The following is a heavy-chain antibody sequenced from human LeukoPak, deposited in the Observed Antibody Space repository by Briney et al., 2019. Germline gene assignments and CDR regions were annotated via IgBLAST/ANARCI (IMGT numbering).Heavy chain of an antibody. CDR2: IDWDDDK. J-gene: IGHJ4*02. V-gene: IGHV2-70*11. CDR1: GFSLSTSGMC. CDR3: ARHYYGSGSYSTPFDY. D-gene: IGHD3-10*01. Sequence: SGPALVKPTRTLTLTCTFSGFSLSTSGMCVSWIRQPPGKALEWLARIDWDDDKYYSTSLKTRLTISKDTSKNQVVLTMTNMDPVDTATYYCARHYYGSGSYSTPFDYWGQGTLVTVSS.